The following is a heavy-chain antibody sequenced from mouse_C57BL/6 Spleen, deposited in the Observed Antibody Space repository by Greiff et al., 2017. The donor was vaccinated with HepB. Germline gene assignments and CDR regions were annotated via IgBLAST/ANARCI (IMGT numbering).Heavy chain of an antibody. CDR3: ARSRRIGITSWYFDV. CDR2: IYWDDDK. V-gene: IGHV8-12*01. CDR1: GFSLSTSGMG. J-gene: IGHJ1*03. Sequence: QVTLKESGPGILQSSQTLSLTCSFSGFSLSTSGMGVSWIRQPSGKGLEWLAHIYWDDDKRYNPSLKSRLTISKDTSRNQVFLKITSVDTADTATYDCARSRRIGITSWYFDVWGTGTTVTVSS. D-gene: IGHD2-4*01.